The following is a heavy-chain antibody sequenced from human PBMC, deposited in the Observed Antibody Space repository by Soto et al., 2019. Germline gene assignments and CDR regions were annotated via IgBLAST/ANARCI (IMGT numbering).Heavy chain of an antibody. CDR2: IYYSGST. Sequence: SETLSLTCAVSGGSISSSKWWSWVRQPPGKGLEWIGYIYYSGSTYYNPSLKSRVTISVDTSKNQFSLKLSSVTAADTAVYYCARVADASFDYWGQGTLVTVSS. CDR1: GGSISSSKW. D-gene: IGHD2-21*01. J-gene: IGHJ4*02. V-gene: IGHV4-4*02. CDR3: ARVADASFDY.